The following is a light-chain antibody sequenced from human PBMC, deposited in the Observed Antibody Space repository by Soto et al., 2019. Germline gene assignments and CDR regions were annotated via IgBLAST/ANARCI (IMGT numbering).Light chain of an antibody. V-gene: IGKV3-20*01. J-gene: IGKJ4*01. Sequence: EIVLTQSPATLSLSPGERATLSCRASQSLSSNFLAWYQQKPGQPPGLLIYDSSTRATGFPDRFSGSGSGTDFTLTISRLEPEDFAVYYCQQFSSYPLTFGGGTKVDIK. CDR3: QQFSSYPLT. CDR2: DSS. CDR1: QSLSSNF.